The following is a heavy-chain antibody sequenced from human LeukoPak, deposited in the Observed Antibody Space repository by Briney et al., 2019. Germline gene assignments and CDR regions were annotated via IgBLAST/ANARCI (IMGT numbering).Heavy chain of an antibody. D-gene: IGHD6-19*01. J-gene: IGHJ4*02. V-gene: IGHV3-30*18. CDR1: GFTFSSYG. CDR2: ISYDGSNK. Sequence: GGSLRLSCAASGFTFSSYGMHWVRQAPGKGLEWVAVISYDGSNKYYADSVKGRFTISRDNSKNTLYLQMSSLRAEDTAVYYCAKPPIRSGLYYFDYWGQGTLVTVSS. CDR3: AKPPIRSGLYYFDY.